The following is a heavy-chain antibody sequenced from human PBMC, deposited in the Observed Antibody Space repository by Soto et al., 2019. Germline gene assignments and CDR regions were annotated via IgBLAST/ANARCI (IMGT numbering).Heavy chain of an antibody. CDR2: INAGNGNT. V-gene: IGHV1-3*01. CDR3: AMSGSRWLQGAYFDL. CDR1: GYTFTSYA. Sequence: QVQLVQSGAEVKKPGASVKVSCKASGYTFTSYAMHWVRQAPGQRLEWMGWINAGNGNTKYSQKFKGRVTITRDTAASTADLELSSLRSEDTAVYYCAMSGSRWLQGAYFDLWGRGTLVTVSS. J-gene: IGHJ2*01. D-gene: IGHD3-10*02.